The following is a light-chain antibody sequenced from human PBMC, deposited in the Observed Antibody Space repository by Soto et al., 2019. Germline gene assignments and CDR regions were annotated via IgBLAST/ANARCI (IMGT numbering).Light chain of an antibody. J-gene: IGKJ1*01. CDR2: EAS. CDR3: HQYDTYSWT. Sequence: DIQMTQSPSTLSASVGDTVTITCRAGQGISRWLAWYQQKPGRAPNLLIYEASILESGVPSRFSGSGSGTEFTLTISSLHPDDFATYYCHQYDTYSWTFGQGTKVEIK. CDR1: QGISRW. V-gene: IGKV1-5*03.